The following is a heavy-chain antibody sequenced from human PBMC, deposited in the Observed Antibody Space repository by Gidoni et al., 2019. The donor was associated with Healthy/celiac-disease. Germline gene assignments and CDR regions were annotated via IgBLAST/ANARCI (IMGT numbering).Heavy chain of an antibody. J-gene: IGHJ6*02. CDR3: AKDIFVGLALTGYSIGWSGMDV. Sequence: EVQLVESGGGLVQPGRSLRLSCAASGFTFDDYAMHWVRQAPGKGLEWVSGISWNSGSIGYADSVKGRFTISRDNAKNSLYLQMNSLRAEDTALYYCAKDIFVGLALTGYSIGWSGMDVWGQGTTVTVSS. CDR2: ISWNSGSI. CDR1: GFTFDDYA. V-gene: IGHV3-9*01. D-gene: IGHD3-9*01.